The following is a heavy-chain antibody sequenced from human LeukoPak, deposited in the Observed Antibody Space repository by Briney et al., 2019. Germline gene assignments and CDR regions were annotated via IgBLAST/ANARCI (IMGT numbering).Heavy chain of an antibody. CDR1: GGSFSGYY. Sequence: SETLSLTCAVYGGSFSGYYWSWIRQPPGKGLEWIGEINHSGSTNYNPSLKSRVTISVDTSKNHFSLKLNSVTAADTAVYYCARDSYGSGSYYNMVDYWGQGTLVTVSS. CDR3: ARDSYGSGSYYNMVDY. D-gene: IGHD3-10*01. CDR2: INHSGST. J-gene: IGHJ4*02. V-gene: IGHV4-34*01.